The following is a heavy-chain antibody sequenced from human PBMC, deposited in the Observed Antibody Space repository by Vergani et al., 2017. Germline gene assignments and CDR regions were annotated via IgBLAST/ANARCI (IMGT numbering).Heavy chain of an antibody. D-gene: IGHD3-16*02. V-gene: IGHV4-59*01. CDR3: ARVRLAFGGVIVYYFDY. CDR1: GGSISSYY. J-gene: IGHJ4*02. Sequence: QVQLQESGPGLVKPSETLSLTCTVSGGSISSYYWSWIRQPPGKGLEWVGYIYYSGSTNYNPSLKSRVTISVDTSKNQFSLTLSSVTAADTAVDYWARVRLAFGGVIVYYFDYWGQGTLVTVSS. CDR2: IYYSGST.